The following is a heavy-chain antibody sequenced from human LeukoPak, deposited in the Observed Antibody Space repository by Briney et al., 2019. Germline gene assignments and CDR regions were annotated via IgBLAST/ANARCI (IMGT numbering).Heavy chain of an antibody. CDR2: ISSGGGAI. V-gene: IGHV3-48*03. CDR1: GFTFSSYE. Sequence: GGSLRLSCAASGFTFSSYEMNWVRQAPGKGLEWVSYISSGGGAIYYADSVRGRFTISRDNTKNSLYLQMNSLRAEDTAVYYCARDSPEYSSPDGFDYWGQGTLVTVSS. CDR3: ARDSPEYSSPDGFDY. J-gene: IGHJ4*02. D-gene: IGHD6-6*01.